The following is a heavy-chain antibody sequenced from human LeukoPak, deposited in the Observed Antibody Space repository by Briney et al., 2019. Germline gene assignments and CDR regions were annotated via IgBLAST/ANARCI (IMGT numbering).Heavy chain of an antibody. CDR2: ISYDGSDK. V-gene: IGHV3-30*04. J-gene: IGHJ4*02. CDR3: RGGGYPDY. Sequence: GGSLRLSCAASGFTFSSYQMNWVRQAPGKGLEWVAVISYDGSDKYYPDSVKGRFTISRDNSKNTLSLQMNSLRAEDTAVYYCRGGGYPDYWGQGTLVTVSS. D-gene: IGHD3-16*02. CDR1: GFTFSSYQ.